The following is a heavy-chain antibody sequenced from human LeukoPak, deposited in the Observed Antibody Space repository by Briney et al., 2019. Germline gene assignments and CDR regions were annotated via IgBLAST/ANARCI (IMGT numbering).Heavy chain of an antibody. D-gene: IGHD2-2*01. V-gene: IGHV4-30-4*08. CDR3: ARSNGKYQLPINY. CDR1: GGSISSGDYY. J-gene: IGHJ4*02. CDR2: IYYSGIT. Sequence: SQTLSLXCTVSGGSISSGDYYWSWIRQPPGKGLEWIGYIYYSGITYYNPSLKSRVTTSVDTSKNQFSLKLSSVTAADTAVYYCARSNGKYQLPINYWGQGTLVTVSS.